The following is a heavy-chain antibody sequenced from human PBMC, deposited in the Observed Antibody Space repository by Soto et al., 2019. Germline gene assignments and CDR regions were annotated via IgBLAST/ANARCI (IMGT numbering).Heavy chain of an antibody. CDR1: GFTFSTYL. CDR3: ARDGGTYFDY. CDR2: LDNDGTNT. D-gene: IGHD3-16*01. V-gene: IGHV3-74*01. J-gene: IGHJ4*02. Sequence: PVGSLRLSCAASGFTFSTYLMHWVRQAPGKGLVWVSRLDNDGTNTRYADSVKGRFTVSRDNGKNTVYLQMDSLRAEDTAVYYCARDGGTYFDYWGQGTMVTVSS.